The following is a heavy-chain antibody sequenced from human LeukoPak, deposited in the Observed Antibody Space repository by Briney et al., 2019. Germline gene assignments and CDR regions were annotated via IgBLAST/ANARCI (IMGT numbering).Heavy chain of an antibody. CDR1: GFTFSTYA. V-gene: IGHV3-23*01. Sequence: GGSLRLSCAASGFTFSTYAMSWVRQAPGKGLEWVSAISGSRGSTYYTDSVKGRFTISRDNAKSTVYLQMNSLRAEDTAVYYCVRDWGYDSSGYWQKYFDTWGQGTLVTVSS. D-gene: IGHD3-22*01. CDR3: VRDWGYDSSGYWQKYFDT. J-gene: IGHJ4*02. CDR2: ISGSRGST.